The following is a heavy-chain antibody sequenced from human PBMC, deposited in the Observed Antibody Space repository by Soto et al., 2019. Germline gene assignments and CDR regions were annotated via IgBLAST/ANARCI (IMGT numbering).Heavy chain of an antibody. CDR1: GYMFNKYG. V-gene: IGHV1-18*01. D-gene: IGHD2-21*01. CDR3: ARFGLRAVDYYYGMDV. J-gene: IGHJ6*02. Sequence: ASVKVSCKASGYMFNKYGMAWVRLAAGQGLEWMGYVSAHDGKTDYAEKFQDRVTMTTDTSANTGYMELTSLRSDDRAVYYCARFGLRAVDYYYGMDVWGQGTSVTVSS. CDR2: VSAHDGKT.